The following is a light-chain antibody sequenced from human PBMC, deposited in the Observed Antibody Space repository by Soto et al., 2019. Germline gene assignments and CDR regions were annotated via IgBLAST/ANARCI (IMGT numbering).Light chain of an antibody. CDR2: EVT. V-gene: IGLV2-18*01. CDR3: SLYTDSSTVV. J-gene: IGLJ2*01. Sequence: QSALTQPPSVSGSPGQSVTISCTAASSDVGSYNRVSWYQQPPGTAPKLMIYEVTNRPSGVPDRFSGSKSGNTASLTISGRQAEDEADYYCSLYTDSSTVVFGGGTKLTVL. CDR1: SSDVGSYNR.